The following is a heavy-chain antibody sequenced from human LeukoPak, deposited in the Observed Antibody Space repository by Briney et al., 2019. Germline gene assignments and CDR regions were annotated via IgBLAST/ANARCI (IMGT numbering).Heavy chain of an antibody. CDR3: ARHPSGYSSGWGGY. Sequence: SETLSLTRTVSGGSISSSSYYWGWIRQPPGKGLEWIGSIYYSGSTYYNPSLKSRVTISVDTSKNQFSLKLSSVTAADTAVYYCARHPSGYSSGWGGYWGQGTLVTVSS. D-gene: IGHD6-19*01. V-gene: IGHV4-39*01. CDR2: IYYSGST. CDR1: GGSISSSSYY. J-gene: IGHJ4*02.